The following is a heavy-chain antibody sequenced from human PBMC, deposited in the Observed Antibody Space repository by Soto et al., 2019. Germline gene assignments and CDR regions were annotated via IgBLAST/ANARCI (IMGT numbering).Heavy chain of an antibody. J-gene: IGHJ4*02. D-gene: IGHD3-22*01. CDR3: TTEFGYSRGQNDN. V-gene: IGHV3-15*07. Sequence: PGGSLSLSCAAYGFTFNSAWMSWVRQAPGKGLEWVGRLKGKSVGGTTDYAAPVTGRFTISSDDSKNTLYLQMNSLKIEDTAVYYCTTEFGYSRGQNDNWGQGTLVTVSS. CDR2: LKGKSVGGTT. CDR1: GFTFNSAW.